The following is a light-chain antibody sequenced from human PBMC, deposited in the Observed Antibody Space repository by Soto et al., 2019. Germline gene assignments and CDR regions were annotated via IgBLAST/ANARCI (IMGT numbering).Light chain of an antibody. CDR2: AAS. J-gene: IGKJ4*01. CDR1: QNIATY. CDR3: QQGYNAPLT. V-gene: IGKV1-39*01. Sequence: DIQMTQSPSSLSASVGYRVTITCRASQNIATYLNWYQQKPGKAPKLLIYAASSLQSGVPSGFSGSGSGTDFTLTISSLQPEDFATYYCQQGYNAPLTFGGGTKVEI.